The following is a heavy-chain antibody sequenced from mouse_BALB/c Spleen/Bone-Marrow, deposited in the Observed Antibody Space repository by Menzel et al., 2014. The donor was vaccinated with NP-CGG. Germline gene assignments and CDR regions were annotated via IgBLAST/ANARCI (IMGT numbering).Heavy chain of an antibody. CDR2: INPYNGGS. V-gene: IGHV1-18*01. CDR3: AREGYGSSYGFAY. CDR1: GYSFAGYT. D-gene: IGHD1-1*01. J-gene: IGHJ3*01. Sequence: VQLQQSGPELVKPGASMKISCKASGYSFAGYTMNWVKQSHGKNLEWIGLINPYNGGSSYNQKFKSKATLTVDKSSSTACMELLSLTSEDSAVYYCAREGYGSSYGFAYWGQGTLVTVSA.